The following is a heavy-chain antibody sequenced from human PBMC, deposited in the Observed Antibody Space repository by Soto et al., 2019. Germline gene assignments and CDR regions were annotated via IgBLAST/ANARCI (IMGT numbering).Heavy chain of an antibody. D-gene: IGHD6-19*01. V-gene: IGHV1-18*01. CDR2: INTYNGNT. Sequence: QVQLVQSGTEVKRPGASVKVSCKASGYTFTNYGISWVRQAPGQGLEWMGWINTYNGNTNYGQKLQGRVTLTTDTSTSRACMELRSLRSDDTAVYYCARVYGSGWYSWGYWGQGTLVTVSS. J-gene: IGHJ4*02. CDR3: ARVYGSGWYSWGY. CDR1: GYTFTNYG.